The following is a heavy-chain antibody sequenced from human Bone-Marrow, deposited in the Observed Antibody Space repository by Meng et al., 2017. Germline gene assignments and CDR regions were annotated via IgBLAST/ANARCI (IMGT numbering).Heavy chain of an antibody. CDR1: GYTFTSNG. CDR3: ARASTVVTRSSFDP. V-gene: IGHV1-18*01. J-gene: IGHJ5*02. CDR2: ISAYKGNT. D-gene: IGHD4-23*01. Sequence: QFQLVQAGGGVKKPEASVKVSCTATGYTFTSNGISWVRQAPGQGLEWMGWISAYKGNTNYVQEFQVRVTMTTDTSTSTAYMELRSLRSDDTAVDYCARASTVVTRSSFDPWGQGTLVTVSS.